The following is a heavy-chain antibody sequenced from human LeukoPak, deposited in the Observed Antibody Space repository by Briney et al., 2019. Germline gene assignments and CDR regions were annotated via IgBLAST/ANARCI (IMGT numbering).Heavy chain of an antibody. CDR2: IFFSGTT. J-gene: IGHJ5*02. CDR3: ARQMAAVVFDP. CDR1: RGSLSSNSSY. V-gene: IGHV4-39*01. Sequence: PSETLSLTCTVSRGSLSSNSSYWSWIRHPPGKGLVCIGSIFFSGTTYSNPSPKSQVTISVDTSKNQFSLKLSSVTAADTAVYYCARQMAAVVFDPWCQETLVTVAS. D-gene: IGHD5-24*01.